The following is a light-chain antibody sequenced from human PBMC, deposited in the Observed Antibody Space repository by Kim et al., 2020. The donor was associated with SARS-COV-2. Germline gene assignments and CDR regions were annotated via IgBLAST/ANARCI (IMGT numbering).Light chain of an antibody. CDR3: QQYDSSPNT. V-gene: IGKV3-20*01. Sequence: LSPGERATLACRASASVGSTNLAWYQQKPGQAPRLLIYGTSTRASGIPDRFSGGGSGTDFTLTISRLEPEDFAVYYCQQYDSSPNTFGQGTKLEI. CDR1: ASVGSTN. J-gene: IGKJ2*01. CDR2: GTS.